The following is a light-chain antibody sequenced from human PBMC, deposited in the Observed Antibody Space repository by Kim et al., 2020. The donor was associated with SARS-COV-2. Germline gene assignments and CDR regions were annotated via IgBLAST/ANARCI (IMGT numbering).Light chain of an antibody. J-gene: IGKJ1*01. Sequence: SPGERDTLSCRASQSVSSNVAWYQQRPGQAPRLLIYGASTRATGIPARFSGSGSGTEFTITISSLQSEDFAVYYCQQYNNWPTWTFGQGTKVDIK. CDR1: QSVSSN. V-gene: IGKV3-15*01. CDR2: GAS. CDR3: QQYNNWPTWT.